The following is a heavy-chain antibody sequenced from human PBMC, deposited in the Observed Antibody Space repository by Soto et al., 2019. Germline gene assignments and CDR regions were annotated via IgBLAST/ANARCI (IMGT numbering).Heavy chain of an antibody. J-gene: IGHJ3*01. D-gene: IGHD6-19*01. Sequence: QVQLQESGPGLVKPSGTLSLTCAVSGDSISNSRWWTWVRQPPGKGLEWIGDIFHSGDTNYNPSLKSRVFISVDKSQNQCSLKVSSVTAADTAVYYCAYSTGWYRHDVWGQGTLVTVSS. CDR1: GDSISNSRW. V-gene: IGHV4-4*02. CDR3: AYSTGWYRHDV. CDR2: IFHSGDT.